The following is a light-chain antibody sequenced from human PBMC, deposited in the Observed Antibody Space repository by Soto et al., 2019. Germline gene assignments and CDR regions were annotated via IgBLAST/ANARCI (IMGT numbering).Light chain of an antibody. CDR2: GAS. CDR1: QSVRSN. CDR3: QQLNSYPRT. V-gene: IGKV3-15*01. J-gene: IGKJ5*01. Sequence: EIVMTQSPATLSVSLGGRATVXXRASQSVRSNLAWYQQKPGQAPRXVIYGASTRATGIPARFSGSGSGTEFTLTISSLQPEDFATYYCQQLNSYPRTFGQGTRLEIK.